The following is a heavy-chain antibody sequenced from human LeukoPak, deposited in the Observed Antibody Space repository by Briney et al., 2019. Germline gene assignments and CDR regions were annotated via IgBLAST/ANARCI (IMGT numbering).Heavy chain of an antibody. D-gene: IGHD7-27*01. CDR1: GYSISSGYY. J-gene: IGHJ3*02. CDR2: IYHSENT. Sequence: SETLSLTCTVSGYSISSGYYWGWIRQPPGKGLEWIGSIYHSENTYYNPSLKSRVTISVDTSKNQFSLKLSSVTAADTAVYYCARDGDVDSTTGAFDIWGQGTMVTVSS. V-gene: IGHV4-38-2*02. CDR3: ARDGDVDSTTGAFDI.